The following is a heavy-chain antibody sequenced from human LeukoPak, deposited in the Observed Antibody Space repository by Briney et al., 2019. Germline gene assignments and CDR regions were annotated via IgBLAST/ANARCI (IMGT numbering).Heavy chain of an antibody. J-gene: IGHJ4*02. CDR1: GFTFSSYG. D-gene: IGHD2-21*02. Sequence: PGGSLRLSCAASGFTFSSYGMHWVRQAPGKGLEWVAVIWYDGSNKYYADSVKGRFTISRDNSKNTLYLQMNSLRTDDTAVYYCARESPACGEDCYFDYWGQGTLVTVSS. CDR3: ARESPACGEDCYFDY. V-gene: IGHV3-33*01. CDR2: IWYDGSNK.